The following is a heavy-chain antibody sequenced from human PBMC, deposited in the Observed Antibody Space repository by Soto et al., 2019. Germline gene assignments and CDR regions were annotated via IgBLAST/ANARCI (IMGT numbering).Heavy chain of an antibody. J-gene: IGHJ5*02. V-gene: IGHV1-2*02. D-gene: IGHD7-27*01. Sequence: GASVKVSCKASGYTFTGYYMHWVRQAPGQGLEWMGWINPNSGGTNYAQKFQGRVTMTRDTSISTAYMELSRLRSDDTAVYYCARANPVNPTDWFDPWGQGTLVTVSS. CDR1: GYTFTGYY. CDR3: ARANPVNPTDWFDP. CDR2: INPNSGGT.